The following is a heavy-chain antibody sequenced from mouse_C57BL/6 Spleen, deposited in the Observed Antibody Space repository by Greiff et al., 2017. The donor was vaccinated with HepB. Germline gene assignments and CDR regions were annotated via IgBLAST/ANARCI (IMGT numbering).Heavy chain of an antibody. J-gene: IGHJ4*01. CDR3: TRKGVATGGYAMDY. CDR2: ISSGGDYI. Sequence: EVQLQESGEGLVKPGGSLKLSCAASGFTFSSYAMSWVRQTPEKRLEWVAYISSGGDYIYYADTVKGRFTISRDNARNTLYLQMSSLKSEDTAMYYCTRKGVATGGYAMDYWGQGTSVTVSS. V-gene: IGHV5-9-1*02. D-gene: IGHD1-1*01. CDR1: GFTFSSYA.